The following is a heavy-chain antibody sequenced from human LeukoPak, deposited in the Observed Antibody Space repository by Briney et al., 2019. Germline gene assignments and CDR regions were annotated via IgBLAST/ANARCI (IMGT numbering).Heavy chain of an antibody. CDR3: ARVRYSSSSDDY. J-gene: IGHJ4*02. Sequence: SETLSLTCTVSGGSISSSSYYWGWIRQPPGKGLEWIGSIYYSGSTCYNPSLKSRVTISVDTSKNQFSLKLSSVTAADTAVYYCARVRYSSSSDDYWGQGTLVTVSS. V-gene: IGHV4-39*07. CDR2: IYYSGST. CDR1: GGSISSSSYY. D-gene: IGHD6-6*01.